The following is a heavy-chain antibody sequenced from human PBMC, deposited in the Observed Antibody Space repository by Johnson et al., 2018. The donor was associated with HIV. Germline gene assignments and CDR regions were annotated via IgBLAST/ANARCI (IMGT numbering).Heavy chain of an antibody. J-gene: IGHJ3*02. D-gene: IGHD3-10*01. CDR3: ARDASYYGSANDAFDI. CDR1: GFTFSSYG. Sequence: QVQLVESGGGVVQPGGSLRLSCAASGFTFSSYGMHWVRQAPGKGLEWVASIRYDGSNKYYADSVKGRFTISRDNSKNTLYLQMNSLRAEDTAVYYCARDASYYGSANDAFDIWGQGTMVTVSS. CDR2: IRYDGSNK. V-gene: IGHV3-30*02.